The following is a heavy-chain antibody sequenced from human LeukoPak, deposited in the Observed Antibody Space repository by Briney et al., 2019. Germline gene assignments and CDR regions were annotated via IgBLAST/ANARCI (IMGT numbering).Heavy chain of an antibody. CDR2: INSDGSST. Sequence: GGSLRLSCAASGFTFSSYWMFWVRQAPGKGLVWVSRINSDGSSTSYADSVKGRFTISRDNAKNTLYLQMNSLRAEDTAVYYCARSGGYSSGWTIFGYWGQGTLVTVSS. CDR1: GFTFSSYW. CDR3: ARSGGYSSGWTIFGY. J-gene: IGHJ4*02. V-gene: IGHV3-74*01. D-gene: IGHD6-19*01.